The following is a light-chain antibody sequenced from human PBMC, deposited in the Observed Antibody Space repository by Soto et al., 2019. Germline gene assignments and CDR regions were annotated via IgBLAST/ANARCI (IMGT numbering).Light chain of an antibody. CDR3: QQYGSPPWA. V-gene: IGKV3-20*01. J-gene: IGKJ1*01. Sequence: IVLTQSPGTLSLSPGERATLSCRASQSVGSNFFAWYQQKRGQAPRILIYAASNRASGIPDRFSGSGSGSDFTLTVSRLEPEDFGVYYCQQYGSPPWAFGQGPRVEI. CDR2: AAS. CDR1: QSVGSNF.